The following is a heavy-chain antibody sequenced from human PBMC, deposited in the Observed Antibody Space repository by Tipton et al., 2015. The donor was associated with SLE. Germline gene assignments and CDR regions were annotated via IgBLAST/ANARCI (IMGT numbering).Heavy chain of an antibody. CDR1: GGSVSSNY. V-gene: IGHV3-53*05. CDR2: IYSGGST. CDR3: ARDIAAVGGY. D-gene: IGHD6-13*01. J-gene: IGHJ4*02. Sequence: LSLTCAVYGGSVSSNYMSWVRQAPGKGLEWVSVIYSGGSTYYADSVKGRFTISRDNSKNTLYLQMNSLRAEDTAVYYCARDIAAVGGYWGQGTLVTVSS.